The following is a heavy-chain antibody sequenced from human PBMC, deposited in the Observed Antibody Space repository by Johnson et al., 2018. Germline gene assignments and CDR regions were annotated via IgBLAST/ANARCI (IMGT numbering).Heavy chain of an antibody. D-gene: IGHD3-10*01. CDR1: GFTFSSYG. Sequence: QVQLVQSGGGVVQPGRSLRLSCAASGFTFSSYGMHWVRQAPGKGLEWVAVISYDGSNKYYADSVKGRFTISRDNSKNTLYLQMNSLGGEDTAVYFCAKDYVGSGSYSYYYGMDVWGQVTTVTVSS. CDR3: AKDYVGSGSYSYYYGMDV. J-gene: IGHJ6*02. V-gene: IGHV3-30*18. CDR2: ISYDGSNK.